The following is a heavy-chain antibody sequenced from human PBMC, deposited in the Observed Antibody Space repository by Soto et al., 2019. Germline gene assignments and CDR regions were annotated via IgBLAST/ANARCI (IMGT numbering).Heavy chain of an antibody. D-gene: IGHD4-17*01. Sequence: GGSLRLSXAASGFTFSSYGMHWVRQAPGKGLEWVAVISYDGSNKYYADSVKGRFTISRDNSKNTLYLQMNSLRAEDTAVYYCARGDYGGTYDAFDIWGQGTMVTVSS. V-gene: IGHV3-30*03. CDR1: GFTFSSYG. CDR2: ISYDGSNK. J-gene: IGHJ3*02. CDR3: ARGDYGGTYDAFDI.